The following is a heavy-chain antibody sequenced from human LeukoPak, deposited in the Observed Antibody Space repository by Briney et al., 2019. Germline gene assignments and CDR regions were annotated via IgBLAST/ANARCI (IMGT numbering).Heavy chain of an antibody. D-gene: IGHD6-13*01. CDR1: GFTFSSYA. Sequence: GGSLRLSCAASGFTFSSYAMSWVRQAPGKGLEWVSAISGSGGSTYYADSVKGRFTISRDNSKNTLYLQMNSLRAEDTAAYYCAKLGSRWYYYGMDVWGQGTTVTVSS. J-gene: IGHJ6*02. CDR2: ISGSGGST. V-gene: IGHV3-23*01. CDR3: AKLGSRWYYYGMDV.